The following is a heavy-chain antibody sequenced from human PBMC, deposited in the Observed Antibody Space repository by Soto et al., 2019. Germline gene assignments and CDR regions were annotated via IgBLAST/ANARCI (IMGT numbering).Heavy chain of an antibody. Sequence: PSETLSLTCAVYGGSFSGYYWSWIRQPPGKGLEWIGEINHSGSTNYNPSLKSRVTISVDTSKNQFSLKLSSVTAADTAVYYCARGLTDWNYRSFMDVWGQGTTVTVSS. CDR3: ARGLTDWNYRSFMDV. CDR1: GGSFSGYY. V-gene: IGHV4-34*01. D-gene: IGHD1-7*01. CDR2: INHSGST. J-gene: IGHJ6*02.